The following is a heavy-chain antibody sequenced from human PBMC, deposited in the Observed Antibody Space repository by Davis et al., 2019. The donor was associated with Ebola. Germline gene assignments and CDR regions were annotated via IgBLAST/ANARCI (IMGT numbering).Heavy chain of an antibody. Sequence: LSLTCAASGFTFSNYGMNWVRQAPGKGLEWVSGISDNGGSAHYADSVKGRFTISRDNSRNTLSLQMNSLRAEDTAVYYCAKGGGTSSSDFRRTWGQGTLVTVSS. CDR3: AKGGGTSSSDFRRT. D-gene: IGHD6-6*01. V-gene: IGHV3-23*01. CDR1: GFTFSNYG. CDR2: ISDNGGSA. J-gene: IGHJ5*02.